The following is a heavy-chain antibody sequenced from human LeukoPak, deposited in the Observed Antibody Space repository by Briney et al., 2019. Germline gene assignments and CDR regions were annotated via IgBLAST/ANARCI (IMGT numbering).Heavy chain of an antibody. V-gene: IGHV4-59*04. CDR3: ARQTGSGLFILP. CDR1: GGSISSYY. Sequence: SETLSLTCTVSGGSISSYYWSWIRQPPGKGLEWIGNIYYGGSAYYNPSLKSRVTISIDTSKNQFSLRLTSVTAADTAVYYCARQTGSGLFILPGGQGTLVTVSS. J-gene: IGHJ4*02. D-gene: IGHD3/OR15-3a*01. CDR2: IYYGGSA.